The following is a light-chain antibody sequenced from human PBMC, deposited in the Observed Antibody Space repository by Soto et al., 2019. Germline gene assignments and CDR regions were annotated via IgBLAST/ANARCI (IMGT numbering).Light chain of an antibody. J-gene: IGKJ4*01. CDR2: AAS. Sequence: ESQMTQSPSSLSASVDDRVIITCRASQSISNHLNWYQQKPGKAPKLLIFAASSLQSGVPSRFSGSGSGTEFTLTISSLQPEDFATYSCQQLNSYPLTFGGGTKVDIK. CDR3: QQLNSYPLT. V-gene: IGKV1-17*01. CDR1: QSISNH.